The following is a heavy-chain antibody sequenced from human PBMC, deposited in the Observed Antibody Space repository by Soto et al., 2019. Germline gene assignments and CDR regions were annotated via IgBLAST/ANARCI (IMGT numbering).Heavy chain of an antibody. CDR2: INSDGSST. CDR3: ARARNSGWSFDY. CDR1: GFTFSSYW. D-gene: IGHD6-19*01. V-gene: IGHV3-74*01. Sequence: GGSLRLSCAASGFTFSSYWMHWVRQAPGKGLVWVSRINSDGSSTSYADSVKGRFTISGDNAKNTLYLQMNSLRAEDTAVYYCARARNSGWSFDYWGQGTLVTVSS. J-gene: IGHJ4*02.